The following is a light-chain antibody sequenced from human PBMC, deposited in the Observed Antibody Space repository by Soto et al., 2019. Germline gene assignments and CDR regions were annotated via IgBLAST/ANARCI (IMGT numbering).Light chain of an antibody. Sequence: EIVLTQSPDTLSLSPGERATLSCRASQSVSSSYLAWYQQKPGQAPRLLIYGASSRATGIPDRFSGSGSGTDFTLTMSREEVEECALYYCEAHGSSPMPCGPGTKVDIK. CDR2: GAS. J-gene: IGKJ3*01. CDR1: QSVSSSY. CDR3: EAHGSSPMP. V-gene: IGKV3-20*01.